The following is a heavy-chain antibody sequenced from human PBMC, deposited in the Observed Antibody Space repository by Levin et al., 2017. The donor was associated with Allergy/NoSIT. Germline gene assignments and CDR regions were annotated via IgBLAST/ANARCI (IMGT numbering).Heavy chain of an antibody. V-gene: IGHV3-11*01. Sequence: LSLTCAASGFKFSDYHMNWIRQAPGKGLEWISYISSSGTTTYYADSVKGRFSISRDNAEKSLYLQMNSLRAEDTAMYYCARGRGNWFDPWGQGTLVTVSS. D-gene: IGHD3-16*01. J-gene: IGHJ5*02. CDR3: ARGRGNWFDP. CDR2: ISSSGTTT. CDR1: GFKFSDYH.